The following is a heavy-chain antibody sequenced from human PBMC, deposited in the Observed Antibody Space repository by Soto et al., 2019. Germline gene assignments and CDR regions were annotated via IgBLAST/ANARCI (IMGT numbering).Heavy chain of an antibody. D-gene: IGHD3-3*01. CDR2: IYPGDSDT. CDR3: ARQPYYDFWSGYSNPFDY. J-gene: IGHJ4*02. CDR1: GYNFATYW. Sequence: PGESLKISCKCSGYNFATYWIGWVRQMPGKGLEWMGIIYPGDSDTRYSPSFQGQVTISADKSISTAYLQWSSLKASDTAMYYCARQPYYDFWSGYSNPFDYWGKGTLVTVSS. V-gene: IGHV5-51*01.